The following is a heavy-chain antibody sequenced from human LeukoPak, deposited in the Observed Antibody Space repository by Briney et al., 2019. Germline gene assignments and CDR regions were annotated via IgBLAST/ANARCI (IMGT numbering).Heavy chain of an antibody. V-gene: IGHV3-23*01. CDR3: VKDNSNWYWYFDL. Sequence: TGGSLRLSCAASGFIFNNYAMIGVRQAPGKGLEWVSVISGSGNSTYCADSAKGRFTISRDNSKNTLYLQMNSLRGEDTAVYHCVKDNSNWYWYFDLWGRGTLVTVSS. CDR1: GFIFNNYA. J-gene: IGHJ2*01. D-gene: IGHD1-1*01. CDR2: ISGSGNST.